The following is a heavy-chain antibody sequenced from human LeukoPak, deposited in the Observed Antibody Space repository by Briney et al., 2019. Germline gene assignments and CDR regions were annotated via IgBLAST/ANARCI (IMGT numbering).Heavy chain of an antibody. D-gene: IGHD5-12*01. CDR1: GFTFSSYW. Sequence: GGSLRLSCAASGFTFSSYWMSWVRQAPGKGLEWVANTKRDGSEKYYVDSVKGRFTISRDNARNSLYLQMNSLRAEDTAVYYCARDHVPSTTWVGLRLRRRLNSYFDYWGQGTLVTVSS. CDR3: ARDHVPSTTWVGLRLRRRLNSYFDY. J-gene: IGHJ4*02. V-gene: IGHV3-7*01. CDR2: TKRDGSEK.